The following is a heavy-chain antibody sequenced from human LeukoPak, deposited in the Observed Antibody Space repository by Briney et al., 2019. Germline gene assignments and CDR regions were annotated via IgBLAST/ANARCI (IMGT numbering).Heavy chain of an antibody. D-gene: IGHD3-10*01. Sequence: GRSLRLSCAASGFTFSSYGMHWVRQAPGKGLGWVAVISYDGSNKYYADSVKGRFTISRDNSKNTLYLQMNSLRAEDTAVYYCAKGLKGSGSYYTLFDYWGQGTLVTVSS. CDR2: ISYDGSNK. V-gene: IGHV3-30*18. CDR1: GFTFSSYG. CDR3: AKGLKGSGSYYTLFDY. J-gene: IGHJ4*02.